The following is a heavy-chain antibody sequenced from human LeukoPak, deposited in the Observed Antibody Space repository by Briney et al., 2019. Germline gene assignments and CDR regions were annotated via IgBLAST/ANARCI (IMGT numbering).Heavy chain of an antibody. J-gene: IGHJ4*02. V-gene: IGHV3-21*01. CDR3: ARVGGHCTSTSCPPPDY. Sequence: AGGSLRLSCAASGFTFSSYNIDWVRQAPGKGLEWVSFIDSSSRYIYQADSVKGRFTISRDNAKSSVFLQMNSLRAEDTAVYYCARVGGHCTSTSCPPPDYWGQGTLVTVSS. D-gene: IGHD2-2*01. CDR1: GFTFSSYN. CDR2: IDSSSRYI.